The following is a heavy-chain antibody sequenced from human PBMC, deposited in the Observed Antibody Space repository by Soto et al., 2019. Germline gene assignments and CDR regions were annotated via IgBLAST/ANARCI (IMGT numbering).Heavy chain of an antibody. CDR2: IYYSGST. CDR1: GGSISSYY. V-gene: IGHV4-59*01. D-gene: IGHD3-10*01. J-gene: IGHJ5*02. Sequence: PSETLSLTCTVSGGSISSYYWSWIRQPPGKGLEWIGYIYYSGSTNYNPSLKSRVTISVDTSKNQFSLKLSSVTAADTAVYYRARILVSGVYFYTGFAPWAEETVATVPS. CDR3: ARILVSGVYFYTGFAP.